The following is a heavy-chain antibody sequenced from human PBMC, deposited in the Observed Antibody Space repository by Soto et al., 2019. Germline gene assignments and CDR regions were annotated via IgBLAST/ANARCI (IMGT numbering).Heavy chain of an antibody. CDR3: ARENGDSDAFDI. CDR2: IYSSGST. J-gene: IGHJ3*02. Sequence: EVQLVESGGGLVQPGGSLRLSCAASGFTVSSNYMSWVRQAPGKGLEWVSVIYSSGSTYYADSVKGRFTISRDNPKITLYLQMNSLRAEDTAVYYCARENGDSDAFDIWGQGTMVTVSS. D-gene: IGHD2-21*01. V-gene: IGHV3-66*01. CDR1: GFTVSSNY.